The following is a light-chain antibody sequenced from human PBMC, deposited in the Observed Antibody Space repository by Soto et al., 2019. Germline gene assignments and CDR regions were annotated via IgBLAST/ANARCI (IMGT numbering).Light chain of an antibody. V-gene: IGKV4-1*01. CDR2: WAS. CDR3: QQYCRSPWT. Sequence: DIVMTQSPDSLAVSLGERATINCRSSQSVLYSSSNKNYLAWYQQKPGQPPKLLIYWASTRESGVPDRFSGSGSGTDFTLPISSLQAEDVAVYDCQQYCRSPWTFGQGTKVDIK. CDR1: QSVLYSSSNKNY. J-gene: IGKJ1*01.